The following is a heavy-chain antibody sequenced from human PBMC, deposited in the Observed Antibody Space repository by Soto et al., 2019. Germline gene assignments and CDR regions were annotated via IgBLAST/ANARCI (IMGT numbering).Heavy chain of an antibody. V-gene: IGHV4-30-4*01. CDR1: GGSISSGDYY. J-gene: IGHJ1*01. CDR2: IYYSGST. Sequence: QVQLQESGPGLVKPSQTLSLTCTVSGGSISSGDYYWSWIRQPPGKGLEWIGYIYYSGSTYYNPSLKSRVTISVDRSKNQFSLKLSSVTAADTAVYYCARVVVVPAAIHIRYFQHWGQGTLVTVSS. D-gene: IGHD2-2*01. CDR3: ARVVVVPAAIHIRYFQH.